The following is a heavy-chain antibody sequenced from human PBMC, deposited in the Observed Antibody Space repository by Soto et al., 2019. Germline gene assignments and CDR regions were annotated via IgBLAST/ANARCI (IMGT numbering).Heavy chain of an antibody. CDR1: GYTFTNYD. CDR2: MNPTSGYT. D-gene: IGHD1-26*01. Sequence: ASVKVSCKASGYTFTNYDINWVRQATGQGLEWLGWMNPTSGYTGYAQKFQGRVTMTGDTSISAAYMELSSLTSADTAVYYCARFVRHQLPTIDYWGQGALVTVSS. CDR3: ARFVRHQLPTIDY. V-gene: IGHV1-8*01. J-gene: IGHJ4*02.